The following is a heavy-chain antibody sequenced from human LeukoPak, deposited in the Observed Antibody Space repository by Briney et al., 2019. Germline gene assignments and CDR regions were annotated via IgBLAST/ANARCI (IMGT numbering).Heavy chain of an antibody. CDR1: GYTFTGYY. D-gene: IGHD6-13*01. Sequence: ASVKVSCKASGYTFTGYYMHWVRQAPGQGLEWMGWIIPIFGTANYAQKFQGRVTITADQSTTTAYMELSSLSSEDTAVYYCAREMVLYSSSFGWFDPWGQGTLVTVSS. CDR3: AREMVLYSSSFGWFDP. J-gene: IGHJ5*02. V-gene: IGHV1-69*13. CDR2: IIPIFGTA.